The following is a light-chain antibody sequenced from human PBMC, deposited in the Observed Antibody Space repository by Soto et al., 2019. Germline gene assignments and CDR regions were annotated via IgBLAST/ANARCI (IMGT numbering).Light chain of an antibody. V-gene: IGLV1-40*01. CDR2: GNS. J-gene: IGLJ3*02. CDR1: HSNIGAGYD. Sequence: QSVLTPPPSVSGAPGQRVTIPCTGSHSNIGAGYDVHWYQQLPGTAPKLLIYGNSNRPSGVPDRFSGSKSGTSASLAITGLQDEDEADYYCQSYDSSMSGSVFGGGTKLTVL. CDR3: QSYDSSMSGSV.